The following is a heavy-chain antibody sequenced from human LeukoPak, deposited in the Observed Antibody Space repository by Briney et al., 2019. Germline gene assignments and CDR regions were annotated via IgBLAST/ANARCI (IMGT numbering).Heavy chain of an antibody. CDR1: EFTVSRNY. Sequence: GGSLRLSCTASEFTVSRNYMLWVRQAPGKGLDWVSLIFSNGHTHYADSVKGRFTISRDTSKNTVSLQMNNLRVEDTAMYYCTRDQMNYWGQGTLVTVSS. D-gene: IGHD5-24*01. CDR3: TRDQMNY. J-gene: IGHJ4*02. CDR2: IFSNGHT. V-gene: IGHV3-53*01.